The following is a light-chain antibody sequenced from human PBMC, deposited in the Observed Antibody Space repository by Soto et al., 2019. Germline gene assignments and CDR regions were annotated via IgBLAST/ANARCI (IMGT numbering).Light chain of an antibody. V-gene: IGKV1-12*01. Sequence: DIQITHSPSSVSASVVDRVTITFLASQGISAWLAWYQQKPGKAPKLLIYAASSLQSGVPSRFSGSGSGTDFTLTISSLQPEDFATYFCQKANNFPLNFGGGTKVDIK. CDR1: QGISAW. CDR2: AAS. J-gene: IGKJ4*01. CDR3: QKANNFPLN.